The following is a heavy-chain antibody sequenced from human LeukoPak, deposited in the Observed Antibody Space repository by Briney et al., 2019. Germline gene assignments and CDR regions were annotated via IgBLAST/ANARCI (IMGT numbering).Heavy chain of an antibody. J-gene: IGHJ4*02. CDR1: GGTFSSHV. CDR3: AILVGRSKEFDY. D-gene: IGHD3-10*01. CDR2: IIPILTIT. Sequence: SVKVSCKASGGTFSSHVISWVRQAPGHGLEWMGRIIPILTITNYAQNFQGRVTITADKSTSTAYMEMSSLRSDDTAVYYCAILVGRSKEFDYWGQGTLVTVSS. V-gene: IGHV1-69*04.